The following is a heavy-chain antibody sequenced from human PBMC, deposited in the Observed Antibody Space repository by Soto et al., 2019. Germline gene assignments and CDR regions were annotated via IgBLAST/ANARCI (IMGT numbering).Heavy chain of an antibody. CDR3: ARGYGGYVIGFDP. Sequence: TLSLTCTVSGGSISSSSYYWGWIRQPPGKGLEWIGSIYYSGSTYYNPSLKSRVTISVDPSKNQFSLKLSSVTAADTAVYYCARGYGGYVIGFDPWGQGTLVTVSS. CDR2: IYYSGST. D-gene: IGHD5-12*01. J-gene: IGHJ5*02. CDR1: GGSISSSSYY. V-gene: IGHV4-39*01.